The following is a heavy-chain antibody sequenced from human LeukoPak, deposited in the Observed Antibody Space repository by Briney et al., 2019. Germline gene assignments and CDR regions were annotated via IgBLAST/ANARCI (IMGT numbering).Heavy chain of an antibody. CDR2: IYYSGST. Sequence: SETLSLTCTVSGGSISSHYWSWIRQPPGKGLEWIGYIYYSGSTNYNPSLKSRVTISVDTSKNQFSLKLSSVTAADTAVYYCARVVGGSYYNWGQGTLSPSPQ. V-gene: IGHV4-59*11. D-gene: IGHD1-26*01. CDR3: ARVVGGSYYN. J-gene: IGHJ4*02. CDR1: GGSISSHY.